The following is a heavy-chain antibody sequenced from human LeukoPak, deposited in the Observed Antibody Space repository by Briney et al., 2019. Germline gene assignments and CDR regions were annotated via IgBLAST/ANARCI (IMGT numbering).Heavy chain of an antibody. CDR1: GLTFSSYE. Sequence: PGGSLRLSCAASGLTFSSYEMNWVRQAPGKGLEWISYISNSDTIYYADSVKARFTISRDNAKNSLYLQMNNLRAEDTAVYYCARSNYGSGSPGKKSYWYFDLWGRGTLVPVSS. CDR3: ARSNYGSGSPGKKSYWYFDL. V-gene: IGHV3-48*03. CDR2: ISNSDTI. J-gene: IGHJ2*01. D-gene: IGHD3-10*01.